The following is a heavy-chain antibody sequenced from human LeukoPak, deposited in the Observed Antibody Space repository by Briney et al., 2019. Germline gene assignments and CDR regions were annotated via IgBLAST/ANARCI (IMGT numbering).Heavy chain of an antibody. V-gene: IGHV5-51*01. CDR2: IYPGDSDT. CDR1: GYSFTSYW. D-gene: IGHD3-3*01. Sequence: RGESLKISCKGSGYSFTSYWIGWVRQMPGKGLEWMGIIYPGDSDTRYSPSFQGQVTISADKSISTAYLQWSSLKASDTAMYYCARRITIFGVQEYYFDYWGQGTLVTVSS. J-gene: IGHJ4*02. CDR3: ARRITIFGVQEYYFDY.